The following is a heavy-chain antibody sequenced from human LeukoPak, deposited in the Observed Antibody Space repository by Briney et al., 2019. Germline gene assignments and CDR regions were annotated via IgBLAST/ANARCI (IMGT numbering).Heavy chain of an antibody. V-gene: IGHV4-30-2*01. D-gene: IGHD3-22*01. J-gene: IGHJ4*02. CDR3: ARVNLGDSSGYYFDY. Sequence: SETLSLTCTVSGDSINSGPYYWGWIRQPPGKGLEWIGYIYHSGSTYYNPSLKSRVTISVDRSKNQFSLKLSSVTAADTAVYYCARVNLGDSSGYYFDYWGQGTLVTVSS. CDR1: GDSINSGPYY. CDR2: IYHSGST.